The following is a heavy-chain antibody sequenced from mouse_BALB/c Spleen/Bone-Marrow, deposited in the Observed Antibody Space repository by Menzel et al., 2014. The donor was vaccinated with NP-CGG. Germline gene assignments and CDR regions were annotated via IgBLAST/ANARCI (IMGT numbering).Heavy chain of an antibody. CDR2: IRSKANNHAT. CDR1: GFTFSDAW. V-gene: IGHV6-6*01. J-gene: IGHJ1*01. Sequence: DVKLVESGGGLVQPGGSMKLSCAASGFTFSDAWMDWVRQSPEKGLEWVAEIRSKANNHATYYAESVKVRFTISRDDSKSNVYPQMNSLRAEDTGIYYCTPFLRWGEQYFDVWGAGTTVTVSS. D-gene: IGHD2-12*01. CDR3: TPFLRWGEQYFDV.